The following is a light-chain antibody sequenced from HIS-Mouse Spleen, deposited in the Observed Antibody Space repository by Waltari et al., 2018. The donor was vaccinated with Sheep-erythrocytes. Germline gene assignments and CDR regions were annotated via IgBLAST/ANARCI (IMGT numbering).Light chain of an antibody. V-gene: IGKV3-15*01. J-gene: IGKJ2*01. CDR2: GAS. Sequence: EIVMTQSPATLSVSPGERATPPCRASQSVSSNLAWYQQKPGQAPRLLIYGASTRATGIPARFSDSGSGTEFTLTISSMQSEDFAVYYCQQYNNWPPPYTFGQGTKLEVK. CDR1: QSVSSN. CDR3: QQYNNWPPPYT.